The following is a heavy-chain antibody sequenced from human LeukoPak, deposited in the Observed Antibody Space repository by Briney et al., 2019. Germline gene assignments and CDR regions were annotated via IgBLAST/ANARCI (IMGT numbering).Heavy chain of an antibody. J-gene: IGHJ4*02. CDR1: GYTFSSYG. CDR3: ARDLGIAVAGQFDY. D-gene: IGHD6-19*01. V-gene: IGHV1-18*01. CDR2: ISAYNGNT. Sequence: ASVKVSCKASGYTFSSYGIIWVRQAPGQGLEWMGWISAYNGNTNYAQNLQGRVTMTTDTSTSTAYMELRSLRSNDTAVYHCARDLGIAVAGQFDYWGQGTLVTVSS.